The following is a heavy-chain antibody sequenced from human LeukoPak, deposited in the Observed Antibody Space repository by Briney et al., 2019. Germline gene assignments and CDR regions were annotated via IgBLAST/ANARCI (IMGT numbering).Heavy chain of an antibody. Sequence: SETLSLTCTVSGGSISSYYWSWIRQPPGKGLEWIGYIYYGGSTNYNPSLKSRVTISVDTSKNQFSLKLSSVTAADTAVYYCARQVVVIGDAFDIWGQGTMVTVSS. D-gene: IGHD3-22*01. CDR2: IYYGGST. J-gene: IGHJ3*02. CDR1: GGSISSYY. CDR3: ARQVVVIGDAFDI. V-gene: IGHV4-59*08.